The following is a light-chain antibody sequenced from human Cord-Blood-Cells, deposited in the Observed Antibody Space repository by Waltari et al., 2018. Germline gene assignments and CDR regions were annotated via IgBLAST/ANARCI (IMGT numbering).Light chain of an antibody. CDR1: NIGSKS. J-gene: IGLJ2*01. CDR3: QVWDSSSDHGV. CDR2: YDS. V-gene: IGLV3-21*04. Sequence: SYVLTKPPSVSVAPGKTARITCGGNNIGSKSVHWYQQKPGQAPVLVIYYDSDRPSGIPERFSGSNSGNTATLTISRVEAGDEADYYGQVWDSSSDHGVFGGGTKRTVL.